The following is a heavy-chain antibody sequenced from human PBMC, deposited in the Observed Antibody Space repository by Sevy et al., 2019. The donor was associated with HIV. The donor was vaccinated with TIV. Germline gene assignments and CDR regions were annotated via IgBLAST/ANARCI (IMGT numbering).Heavy chain of an antibody. CDR1: GFSFKNVW. Sequence: GGSLRLSCAGSGFSFKNVWMTWVRQTPGKGLEWVGHAKRKSDGGSIDYGSPVNGRFTISRDDSKDMLYLQMSSLKTEDTGVYYCARVLGARAAGAFEIWGQGTMVTVSS. CDR2: AKRKSDGGSI. D-gene: IGHD1-26*01. J-gene: IGHJ3*02. V-gene: IGHV3-15*01. CDR3: ARVLGARAAGAFEI.